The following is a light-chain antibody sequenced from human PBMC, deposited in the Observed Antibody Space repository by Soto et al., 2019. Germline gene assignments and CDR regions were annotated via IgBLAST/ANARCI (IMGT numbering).Light chain of an antibody. CDR1: KLGDKY. CDR3: QAWDSSTASVV. J-gene: IGLJ2*01. Sequence: SYELTQPPSVSESPGQTASITCSGDKLGDKYACWYQQKPGQSPVLVIYQDSKRPSGIPERFSGSNSGNTATLTISGTQAMDEADYYCQAWDSSTASVVFGGGTKVTVL. CDR2: QDS. V-gene: IGLV3-1*01.